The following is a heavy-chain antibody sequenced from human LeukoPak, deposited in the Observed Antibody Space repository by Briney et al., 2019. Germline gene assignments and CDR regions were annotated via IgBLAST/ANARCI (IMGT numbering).Heavy chain of an antibody. V-gene: IGHV3-66*01. CDR3: ARSRPGCSGGSCSGYFDY. J-gene: IGHJ4*02. CDR1: GFTVSSNY. D-gene: IGHD2-15*01. Sequence: GGSLRLSCAASGFTVSSNYMSWVRQAPGKGLEWVSVIYSGGSTYCADSVKGRFTISRDNSKNTLYLQMNSLRAEDTAVYYCARSRPGCSGGSCSGYFDYWGQGTLVTVSS. CDR2: IYSGGST.